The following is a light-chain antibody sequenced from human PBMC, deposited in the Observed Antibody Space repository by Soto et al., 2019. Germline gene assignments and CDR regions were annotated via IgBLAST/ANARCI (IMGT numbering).Light chain of an antibody. Sequence: QSALTQPASVSGSPGQSITISCTGTNSDIGFYNYVSWYQQFSGKAPNLIIYEVSNRPSGVSNRFSGSKIGNTASLTISGLQAEDGADYYCGSYTRTTARVFGGGTKLTVL. CDR3: GSYTRTTARV. V-gene: IGLV2-14*03. J-gene: IGLJ3*02. CDR1: NSDIGFYNY. CDR2: EVS.